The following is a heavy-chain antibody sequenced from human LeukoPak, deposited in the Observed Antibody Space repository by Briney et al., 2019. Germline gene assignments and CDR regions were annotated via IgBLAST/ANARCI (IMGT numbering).Heavy chain of an antibody. Sequence: PGGSLRLSCAASGFTFGNAWMSWVRQAPGKGLEWVGRIKSKTDGGTTDYAAPVKGRFTISRDDSKNTLYLQMNSLKTEDTAVYYCTTTFIVVVVAATAYNYWGQGTLVTVSS. D-gene: IGHD2-15*01. J-gene: IGHJ4*02. CDR3: TTTFIVVVVAATAYNY. CDR2: IKSKTDGGTT. V-gene: IGHV3-15*01. CDR1: GFTFGNAW.